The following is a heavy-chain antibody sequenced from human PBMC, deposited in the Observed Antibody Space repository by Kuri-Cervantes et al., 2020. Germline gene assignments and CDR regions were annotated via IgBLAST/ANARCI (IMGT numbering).Heavy chain of an antibody. Sequence: ESLKISCTVSGGPISSYYWSWIRQPPGKGLEWIGEINHSGSTNYNPSLKSRVTISVDTSKNQFSLKLSSVTAADTAVYYCARFAVSVHPEYYYYYYMDVWGKGTTVTVSS. V-gene: IGHV4-59*13. CDR3: ARFAVSVHPEYYYYYYMDV. J-gene: IGHJ6*03. CDR2: INHSGST. CDR1: GGPISSYY. D-gene: IGHD3-10*01.